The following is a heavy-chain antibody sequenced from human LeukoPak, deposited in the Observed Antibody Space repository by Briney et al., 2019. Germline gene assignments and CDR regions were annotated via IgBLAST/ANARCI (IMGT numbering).Heavy chain of an antibody. V-gene: IGHV1-69*02. CDR2: IIPILGIA. Sequence: SVKVSCKASGGTFSSYTISWVRQPPGQGLEWMGRIIPILGIANYAQKFQGRVTITADKSTSTAYMELSSLRSEDTAVYYCARGCSGGSCYLYWGQGTLVTVSS. D-gene: IGHD2-15*01. CDR3: ARGCSGGSCYLY. CDR1: GGTFSSYT. J-gene: IGHJ4*02.